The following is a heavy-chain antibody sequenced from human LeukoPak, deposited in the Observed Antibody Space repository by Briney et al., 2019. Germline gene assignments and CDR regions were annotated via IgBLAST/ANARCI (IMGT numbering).Heavy chain of an antibody. J-gene: IGHJ3*02. CDR3: ARDRNGDQRANAFDI. CDR1: GFTFSNYA. D-gene: IGHD2-21*02. CDR2: ISVYGT. V-gene: IGHV3-23*01. Sequence: QPGGSLRLSCAASGFTFSNYAMSWVRQAPGKGLEWVSTISVYGTYYADSVKGRFTISRDNSKNTLYLQMNSLRAEDTAVYYCARDRNGDQRANAFDIWGQGTMVTVSS.